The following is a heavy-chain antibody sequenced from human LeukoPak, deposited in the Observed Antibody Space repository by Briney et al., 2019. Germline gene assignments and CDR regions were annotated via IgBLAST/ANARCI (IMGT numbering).Heavy chain of an antibody. CDR3: ASTPPSLGGRYYYYYMDV. J-gene: IGHJ6*03. V-gene: IGHV3-23*01. CDR1: GFIFSNYA. Sequence: GGSLRLSCAASGFIFSNYAMNWVRQAPGKGLEWVSAISGSGDDTYYADSVKGLFTISRDNSKNTLYLQMNSLRAEDTAVYYCASTPPSLGGRYYYYYMDVWGKGTTVTVSS. CDR2: ISGSGDDT. D-gene: IGHD2-15*01.